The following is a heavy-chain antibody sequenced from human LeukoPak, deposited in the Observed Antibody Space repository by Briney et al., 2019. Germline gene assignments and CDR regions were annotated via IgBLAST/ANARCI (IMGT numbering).Heavy chain of an antibody. V-gene: IGHV5-51*01. CDR1: GYSFTSYW. D-gene: IGHD6-13*01. Sequence: GQSLPISCEGSGYSFTSYWIGWVREMPGKGLEWMGIIYPSDSDTRYSPSFQGQVTISADKSISTAYLQWSSLKASDTAMYYCARLGIAAAHGDYWGQGTVVTVSS. CDR3: ARLGIAAAHGDY. CDR2: IYPSDSDT. J-gene: IGHJ4*02.